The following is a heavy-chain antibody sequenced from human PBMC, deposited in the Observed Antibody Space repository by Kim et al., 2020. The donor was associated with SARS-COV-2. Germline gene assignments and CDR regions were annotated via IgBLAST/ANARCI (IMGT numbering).Heavy chain of an antibody. CDR1: GYRFTSDW. CDR3: ARHGPRTIFGVDIYYYYGMDV. V-gene: IGHV5-51*01. J-gene: IGHJ6*02. Sequence: GESLQISCKGSGYRFTSDWIGWVRQMPGKGLEWMGIIYPGDSDTRYSPSFQGQVTISADKSISTAYLQWSSLKASDTAMYYCARHGPRTIFGVDIYYYYGMDVWGQGTTVSVSS. D-gene: IGHD3-3*01. CDR2: IYPGDSDT.